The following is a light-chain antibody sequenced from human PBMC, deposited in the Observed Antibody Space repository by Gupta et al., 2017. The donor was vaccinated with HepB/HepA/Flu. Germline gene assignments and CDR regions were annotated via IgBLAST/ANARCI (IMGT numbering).Light chain of an antibody. J-gene: IGKJ5*01. CDR3: QQGLTTPIT. CDR1: QSIRNY. CDR2: SAS. Sequence: DIRMTQSPSSLSASVGDRVTITCRASQSIRNYLNWYQHKPGKAPKLLIFSASTLQNEVPSRFSGSGSGTEFTLTISRLQPEDFAAYYCQQGLTTPITFGQGTRVELK. V-gene: IGKV1-39*01.